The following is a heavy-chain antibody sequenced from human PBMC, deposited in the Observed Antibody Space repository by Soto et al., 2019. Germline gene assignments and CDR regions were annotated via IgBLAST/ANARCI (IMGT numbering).Heavy chain of an antibody. CDR2: INHSGST. D-gene: IGHD3-10*01. Sequence: PSETLSLTCAVYGGSFSGYYWSWIRQPPGKGLEWIGEINHSGSTNYNPSLKSRVTISVDTSKNQFSPKLSSVTAADTAVYYCARAGLLWFGESSDYYYYGMDVWGQGTTVTVSS. CDR3: ARAGLLWFGESSDYYYYGMDV. CDR1: GGSFSGYY. J-gene: IGHJ6*02. V-gene: IGHV4-34*01.